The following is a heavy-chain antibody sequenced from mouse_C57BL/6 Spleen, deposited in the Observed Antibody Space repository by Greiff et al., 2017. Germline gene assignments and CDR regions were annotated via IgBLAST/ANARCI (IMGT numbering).Heavy chain of an antibody. CDR1: GYTFTSYW. CDR3: ARADGLYAMYY. Sequence: VQLQQPGAELVRPGSSVKLSCKASGYTFTSYWMHWVKQRPIQGLEWIGNIDPSDSETHYNQKFKDKATLTVDKSSSTAYMQLSSLTSEDSAVYYCARADGLYAMYYWGQGTSVTVSS. J-gene: IGHJ4*01. CDR2: IDPSDSET. V-gene: IGHV1-52*01. D-gene: IGHD2-3*01.